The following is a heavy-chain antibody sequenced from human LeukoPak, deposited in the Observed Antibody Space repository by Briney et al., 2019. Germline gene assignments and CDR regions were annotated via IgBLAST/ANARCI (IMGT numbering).Heavy chain of an antibody. V-gene: IGHV3-23*01. Sequence: GGSLRLSCAASGFTFSSYAMTWVRQAPGKGLEWVSTISGNGGTTYYADSVKGRFTISRDNSKNNLYLQMNSLRAEDTAVYYCAKATIFGVVDYFAYWGQGTLVTVSS. CDR2: ISGNGGTT. CDR3: AKATIFGVVDYFAY. D-gene: IGHD3-3*01. CDR1: GFTFSSYA. J-gene: IGHJ4*02.